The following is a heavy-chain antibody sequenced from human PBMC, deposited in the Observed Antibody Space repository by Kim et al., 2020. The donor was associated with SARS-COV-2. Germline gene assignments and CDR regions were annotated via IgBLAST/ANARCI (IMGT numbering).Heavy chain of an antibody. V-gene: IGHV1-46*01. CDR1: GYNFTTYF. D-gene: IGHD5-12*01. CDR3: ARGPSSVYTRWFDP. CDR2: IDPDGGGST. Sequence: ASVKVSCKASGYNFTTYFMHWVRQAPGRGLEWMGKIDPDGGGSTTYAQKFQGRVTMTWDTSTNTVYMDLTSLRSEDTAVYYCARGPSSVYTRWFDPWGQG. J-gene: IGHJ5*02.